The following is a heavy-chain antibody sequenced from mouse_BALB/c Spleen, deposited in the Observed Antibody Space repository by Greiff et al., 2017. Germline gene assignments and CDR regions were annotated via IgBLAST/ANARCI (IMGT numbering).Heavy chain of an antibody. CDR3: ARSLYDGYYVGFAY. D-gene: IGHD2-3*01. Sequence: EVQLQQSGPELVKPGASVKVSCKASGYSFTGYFMNWVMQSHGKSLEWIGRINPYNGDTFYNQKFKGKATLTVDKSSSTAHMELRSLASEDSAVYYCARSLYDGYYVGFAYWGQGTLVTVSA. J-gene: IGHJ3*01. V-gene: IGHV1-20*02. CDR1: GYSFTGYF. CDR2: INPYNGDT.